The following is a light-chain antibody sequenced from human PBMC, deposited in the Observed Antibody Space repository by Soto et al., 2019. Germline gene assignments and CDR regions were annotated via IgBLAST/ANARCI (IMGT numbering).Light chain of an antibody. V-gene: IGLV2-14*01. J-gene: IGLJ2*01. CDR3: SSYTGSSTYVV. CDR1: SSDVGGYNY. Sequence: QSALTQPASVSGSHGQSITISCTGTSSDVGGYNYVSWYQQHPGKAPKLLIYDVSNRPSGVSSRFSGSKSGNTASLTISGLQAEDEADYYCSSYTGSSTYVVFGGGTKLTVL. CDR2: DVS.